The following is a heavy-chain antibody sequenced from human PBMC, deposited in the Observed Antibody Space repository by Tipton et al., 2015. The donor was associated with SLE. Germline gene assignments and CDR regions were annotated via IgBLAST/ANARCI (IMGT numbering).Heavy chain of an antibody. CDR2: IGGDAIAT. D-gene: IGHD3-16*01. V-gene: IGHV3-64*02. Sequence: GSLRLSCEASGFTFNLYSIHWVRQAPGKGLEYVSVIGGDAIATYHADPVRGRFSISRDNSKGTVHLQMGSLRPEDTAVYYCAREGGPLESWYLDVWGRGTLVTVSS. J-gene: IGHJ2*01. CDR3: AREGGPLESWYLDV. CDR1: GFTFNLYS.